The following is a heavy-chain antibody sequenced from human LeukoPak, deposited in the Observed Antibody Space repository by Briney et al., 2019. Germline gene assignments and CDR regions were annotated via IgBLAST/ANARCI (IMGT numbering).Heavy chain of an antibody. CDR2: ISGSGSSI. Sequence: GGSLRLSCTVSGFTFSNCEMNWVRQAPGKGLEWVSYISGSGSSISYADSARGRFTISRDNAKNSLYLQMNSLRVEDTAVYYCASGRGFTVAKTIYDYWGQGTLVTVSS. J-gene: IGHJ4*02. D-gene: IGHD4-17*01. CDR1: GFTFSNCE. CDR3: ASGRGFTVAKTIYDY. V-gene: IGHV3-48*03.